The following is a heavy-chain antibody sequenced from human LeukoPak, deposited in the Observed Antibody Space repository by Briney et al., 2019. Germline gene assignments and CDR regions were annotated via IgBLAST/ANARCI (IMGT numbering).Heavy chain of an antibody. CDR2: ISYSGNT. CDR1: GGSISSSSYY. V-gene: IGHV4-39*02. D-gene: IGHD5-18*01. CDR3: ARDLNTAMVTGIDY. J-gene: IGHJ4*02. Sequence: SETLSLNCTVSGGSISSSSYYWGWIRQPPGKGLEWIGTISYSGNTYYNPSLKSRVTISVDTSKNQFSLNLSSVTAADTAVYYCARDLNTAMVTGIDYWGQGTLVVVSS.